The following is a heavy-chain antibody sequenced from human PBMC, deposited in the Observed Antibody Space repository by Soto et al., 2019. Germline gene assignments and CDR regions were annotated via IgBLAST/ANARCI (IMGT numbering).Heavy chain of an antibody. CDR2: INGDGSGT. Sequence: EVQLVESGGGLVQPGGSLRLSCAASGFTFSGSWMHWVRQAPGKGLVWVSRINGDGSGTSYADFVKGRFTISRDDAKNTLFLQMNGLRAEDQAVYYCARGIFGSGTANDSWGQRTLVTVSS. D-gene: IGHD3-10*01. CDR1: GFTFSGSW. J-gene: IGHJ4*02. V-gene: IGHV3-74*01. CDR3: ARGIFGSGTANDS.